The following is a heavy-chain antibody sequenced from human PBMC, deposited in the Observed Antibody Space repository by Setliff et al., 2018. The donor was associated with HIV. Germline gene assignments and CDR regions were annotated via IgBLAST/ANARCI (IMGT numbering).Heavy chain of an antibody. CDR1: GGSISSNW. Sequence: SETLSLTCTVSGGSISSNWWGWIRQPPGKGLEWIGYIYYSGTTNYNPSLKSRVTMSVDTSKNQFSLKLNSVTAADTATYYCARSNPGITAGLLAYWGPGTLVTVSS. V-gene: IGHV4-59*12. CDR2: IYYSGTT. J-gene: IGHJ4*02. D-gene: IGHD6-13*01. CDR3: ARSNPGITAGLLAY.